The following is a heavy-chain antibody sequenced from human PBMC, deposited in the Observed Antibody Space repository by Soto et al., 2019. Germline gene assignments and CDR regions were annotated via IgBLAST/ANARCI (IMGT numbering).Heavy chain of an antibody. J-gene: IGHJ6*02. CDR3: ARGDPLLWFGEKVYYGMDV. CDR1: GGSISSYY. V-gene: IGHV4-59*01. CDR2: IYYSGST. Sequence: QVQLQESGPGLVKPSETLSLTCTVSGGSISSYYWSWIRQPPGKGLEWIGYIYYSGSTNYNPSLQGRVPTPVGTCNDTISPKLTSVTAADTAVYYCARGDPLLWFGEKVYYGMDVWGQGTTVTVSS. D-gene: IGHD3-10*01.